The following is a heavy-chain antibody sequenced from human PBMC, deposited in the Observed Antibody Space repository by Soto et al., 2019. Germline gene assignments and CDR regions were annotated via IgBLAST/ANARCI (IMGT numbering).Heavy chain of an antibody. Sequence: QVQLVESGGGVVQPGRSLRLSCAASGFIFSSYGLHWVRQAPGKGLEWVAVISYDGNDKYYADSVKGRFTISRDNSKNTLYLQMNSLRAEDTAVYYCVKIPEDYVWGSPSGPWGQGTLVTVSS. CDR3: VKIPEDYVWGSPSGP. V-gene: IGHV3-30*18. J-gene: IGHJ5*02. CDR1: GFIFSSYG. D-gene: IGHD3-16*01. CDR2: ISYDGNDK.